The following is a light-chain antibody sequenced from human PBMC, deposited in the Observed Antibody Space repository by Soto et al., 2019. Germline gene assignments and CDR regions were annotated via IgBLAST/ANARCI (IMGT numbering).Light chain of an antibody. CDR3: SSYTSSSTLYV. Sequence: QSALTQPASVSGCPGQSITISCTGTSSDVGGYNYVSWYQQHPGKAPKLMIYEVSNRPSGVSNRFSGSKSGNTASLTISGLQAEDEADYYCSSYTSSSTLYVVGTGTKV. CDR2: EVS. J-gene: IGLJ1*01. CDR1: SSDVGGYNY. V-gene: IGLV2-14*01.